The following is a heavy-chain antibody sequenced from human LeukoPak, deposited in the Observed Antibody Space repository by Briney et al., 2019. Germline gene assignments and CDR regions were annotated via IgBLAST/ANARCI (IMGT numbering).Heavy chain of an antibody. CDR3: VREGLERRTNFDY. Sequence: GGSLRLSCSASGFTFTSLVMHWVRQAPGKGLQYYAGSVKGRFTISRDSSKNTVYLQMNSLTAEDTAVYYCVREGLERRTNFDYWGQGTLVSVSS. J-gene: IGHJ4*02. V-gene: IGHV3-64D*06. CDR1: GFTFTSLV. D-gene: IGHD1-1*01.